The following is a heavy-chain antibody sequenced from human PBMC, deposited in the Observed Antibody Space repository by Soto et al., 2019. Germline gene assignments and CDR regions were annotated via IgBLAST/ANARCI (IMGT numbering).Heavy chain of an antibody. J-gene: IGHJ5*02. Sequence: PSETLSLTCAVYGGSFSGYYWSWIRQPPGKGLEWIGEINHSGSTNYNPFLKSRVTISVDTSKNQFSLKLSSVTAADTAVYYCARGGYFVWLKEPSTFFDTWGQGTLLTVSS. CDR2: INHSGST. CDR1: GGSFSGYY. CDR3: ARGGYFVWLKEPSTFFDT. D-gene: IGHD3-9*01. V-gene: IGHV4-34*01.